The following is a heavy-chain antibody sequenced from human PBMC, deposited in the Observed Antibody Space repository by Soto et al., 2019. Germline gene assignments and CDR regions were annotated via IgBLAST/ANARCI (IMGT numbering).Heavy chain of an antibody. CDR3: AKDGIYGYYDSSGYPLPSDDY. CDR2: ISGSGGST. D-gene: IGHD3-22*01. V-gene: IGHV3-23*01. J-gene: IGHJ4*02. CDR1: GFTFSSYA. Sequence: GGSLRLSCAASGFTFSSYAMSWVRQAPGNGLEWVSAISGSGGSTYYADSVKGRFTISRDNSKNTLYLQMNSLRAEDTAVYYCAKDGIYGYYDSSGYPLPSDDYWGQGTLVTVSS.